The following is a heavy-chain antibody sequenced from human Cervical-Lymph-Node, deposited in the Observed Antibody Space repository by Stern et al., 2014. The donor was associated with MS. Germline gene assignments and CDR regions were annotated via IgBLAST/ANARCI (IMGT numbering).Heavy chain of an antibody. V-gene: IGHV3-30*18. Sequence: VQLVQSGGGVVQPGRSLRLSCAASGFAFYNFGMHWVRQAPGKGLKWVDVISPDGGHKYYADSVKGRFTISRDNSKNTLYLQMNSLTAADTAVYYCAKDPGDNYGDYGFDDWGQGTLVTVSS. CDR3: AKDPGDNYGDYGFDD. CDR1: GFAFYNFG. CDR2: ISPDGGHK. J-gene: IGHJ4*02. D-gene: IGHD4-17*01.